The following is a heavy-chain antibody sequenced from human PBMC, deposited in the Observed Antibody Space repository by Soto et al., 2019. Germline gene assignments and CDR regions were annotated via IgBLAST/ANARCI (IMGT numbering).Heavy chain of an antibody. CDR1: GLPFRRYA. CDR3: AKNGNIVVVPDAPDY. V-gene: IGHV3-23*01. CDR2: ISGRWRRT. J-gene: IGHJ4*02. Sequence: GGALRLSCAASGLPFRRYAMSWVRQAPGKGLGWVSGISGRWRRTYYADPVKGRLTIPRDNSKNTLYLQMNSLRAEDTAVYYCAKNGNIVVVPDAPDYWGQGTLVTGSS. D-gene: IGHD2-2*01.